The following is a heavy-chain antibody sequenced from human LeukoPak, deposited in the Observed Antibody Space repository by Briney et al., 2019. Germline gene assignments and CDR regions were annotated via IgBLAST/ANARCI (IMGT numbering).Heavy chain of an antibody. CDR1: GYTLTELS. Sequence: ASVKVSCKVSGYTLTELSMHWVRQAPGKGLEWVGGFDPEDGETIYAQKFQGRVTMTEDTSTDTAYMELSSLRSEDTAVYYCARARVDIVVVPAAYYYGIDVWGQGTTVTVSS. CDR2: FDPEDGET. CDR3: ARARVDIVVVPAAYYYGIDV. V-gene: IGHV1-24*01. J-gene: IGHJ6*02. D-gene: IGHD2-2*03.